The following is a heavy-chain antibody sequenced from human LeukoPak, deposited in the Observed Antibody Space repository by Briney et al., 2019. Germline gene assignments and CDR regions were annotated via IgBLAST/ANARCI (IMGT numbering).Heavy chain of an antibody. Sequence: GGSLRLSCAASGFTLSSYTMNWVRQAPGKGLEWVSYISRGSSTIYYADSVKGRFTISRDNAKNSLYLQMNNLRDEDTAVYYCARECGGDCYNWFDPWGQGTLVTVSS. CDR3: ARECGGDCYNWFDP. D-gene: IGHD2-21*02. J-gene: IGHJ5*02. CDR1: GFTLSSYT. CDR2: ISRGSSTI. V-gene: IGHV3-48*02.